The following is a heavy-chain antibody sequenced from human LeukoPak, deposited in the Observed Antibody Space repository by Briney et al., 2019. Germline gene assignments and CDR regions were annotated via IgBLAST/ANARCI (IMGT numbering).Heavy chain of an antibody. CDR3: AKDIIRDYGSGITFDY. CDR1: GFTFSSYA. CDR2: ISGSGGST. V-gene: IGHV3-23*01. D-gene: IGHD3-10*01. J-gene: IGHJ4*02. Sequence: GGSLRLSCAASGFTFSSYAMSWVRQAPGKGLEWVSAISGSGGSTYYADSVKGRSTISRDNSKNTLYLQMNSLRAEDTAVYYCAKDIIRDYGSGITFDYWGQGTLVTVSS.